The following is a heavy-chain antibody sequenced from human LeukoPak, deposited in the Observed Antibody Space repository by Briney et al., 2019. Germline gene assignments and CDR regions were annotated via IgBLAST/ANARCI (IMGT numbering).Heavy chain of an antibody. V-gene: IGHV3-23*01. CDR3: AKFSGSYQRLGYFDY. CDR2: ISGSGGST. J-gene: IGHJ4*02. CDR1: GFTFSNYA. D-gene: IGHD1-26*01. Sequence: PGGSLRLSCAASGFTFSNYAMSWVRQAPGKGLDWVSAISGSGGSTYYADSVKGRFTISRDNSKNTLYLQMNSLRAEDTAVYYCAKFSGSYQRLGYFDYWGQGTLVTVSS.